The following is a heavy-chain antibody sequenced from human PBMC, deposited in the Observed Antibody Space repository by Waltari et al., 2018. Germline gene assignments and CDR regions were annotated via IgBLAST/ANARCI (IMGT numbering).Heavy chain of an antibody. J-gene: IGHJ6*02. Sequence: EVQLVESGGGLIQPGGSLSLSCAASGFTVTSNYISWVRQAPGKGLEWVSVIYSGDSTFYADSVKGRFTISRDNSKNTLYLQMNSLRAEDTAVYYCARDLADYYYDNSGHSFFGMDVWGQGTTVTVSS. V-gene: IGHV3-53*01. CDR1: GFTVTSNY. CDR2: IYSGDST. CDR3: ARDLADYYYDNSGHSFFGMDV. D-gene: IGHD3-22*01.